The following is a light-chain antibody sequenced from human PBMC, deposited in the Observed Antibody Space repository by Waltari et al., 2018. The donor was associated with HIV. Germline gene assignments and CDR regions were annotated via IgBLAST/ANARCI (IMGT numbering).Light chain of an antibody. CDR1: SSNIGVNS. J-gene: IGLJ3*02. CDR3: AAWDDSLNGPV. Sequence: QSVLTQPPSASGTPGQRVAISCSGSSSNIGVNSVNWYQQLPGTAPKPLIYNNDQRPSGVPDRFSGSKSGTSASLAISGLQSEDEADYYCAAWDDSLNGPVFGGGTKLTVL. V-gene: IGLV1-44*01. CDR2: NND.